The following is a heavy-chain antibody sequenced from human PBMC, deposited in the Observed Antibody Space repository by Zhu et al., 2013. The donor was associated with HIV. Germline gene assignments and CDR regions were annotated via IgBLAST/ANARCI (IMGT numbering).Heavy chain of an antibody. J-gene: IGHJ4*02. V-gene: IGHV1-2*02. CDR1: GYSFTGNY. CDR3: ARGGXFDL. CDR2: INPNGGGT. Sequence: QVQLVQSGAEVRKPGTSVRVSCKASGYSFTGNYIHWVRQAPGQGLEWMGWINPNGGGTNYAQNFQGRVTMTRDTSITTAYMDLSRLTSDDSAVYYCARGGXFDLWGQGTLVTVSS.